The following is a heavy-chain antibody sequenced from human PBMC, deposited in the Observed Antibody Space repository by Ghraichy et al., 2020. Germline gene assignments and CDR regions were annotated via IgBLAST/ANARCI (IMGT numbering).Heavy chain of an antibody. CDR3: ARSHNGYRLNCFDS. D-gene: IGHD5-24*01. J-gene: IGHJ4*02. CDR2: IYESGKT. Sequence: SETLSLTCTVSNDSISNSNYYWGWIRQPPGKGLEWIGSIYESGKTNYSPSLKSRVTMSAGTPKNQFSLRLSSVTAADTALYYCARSHNGYRLNCFDSWGQGIIVTVSA. CDR1: NDSISNSNYY. V-gene: IGHV4-39*01.